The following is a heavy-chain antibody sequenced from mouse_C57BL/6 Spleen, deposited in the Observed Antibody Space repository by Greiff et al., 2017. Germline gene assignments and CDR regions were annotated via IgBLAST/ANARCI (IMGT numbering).Heavy chain of an antibody. D-gene: IGHD2-5*01. CDR3: ARDYYYSKSAWFAY. CDR1: GFTFSDYG. V-gene: IGHV5-17*01. J-gene: IGHJ3*01. Sequence: EVMLVESGGGLVKPGGSLKLSCAASGFTFSDYGMHWVRQAPEKGLEWVAYISSGSSTIYYADTVKGRFTISRDNAKNTLFLQMTSLRSEDTAMYYCARDYYYSKSAWFAYWGQGTLVTVSA. CDR2: ISSGSSTI.